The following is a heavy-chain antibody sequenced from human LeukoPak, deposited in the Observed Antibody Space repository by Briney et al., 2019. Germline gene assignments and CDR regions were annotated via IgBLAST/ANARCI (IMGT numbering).Heavy chain of an antibody. V-gene: IGHV3-48*03. Sequence: PGGSLRLSCAASGFTFSSYEMNWVRQAPGKGLEWVSYISSGGRTTYYADSVKGRFTISRDNSKNTLYLQMNSLRAEDTAVYYCARGSTHYYYGMDVWGQGTTVTVSS. J-gene: IGHJ6*02. CDR2: ISSGGRTT. CDR1: GFTFSSYE. CDR3: ARGSTHYYYGMDV.